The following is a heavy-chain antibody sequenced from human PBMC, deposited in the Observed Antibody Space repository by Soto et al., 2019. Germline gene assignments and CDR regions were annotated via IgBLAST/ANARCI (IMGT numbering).Heavy chain of an antibody. Sequence: QVQLQESGPGLVKPSETLSLTCTVSGGSVSSGSYYWSWIRQPPGKGLEWIGYIYYSGSTNYNPSLKCRVTISVDTSKNQFSLKLSSVTAADTAVYYCARERGGGWTDYWGQGTLVTVSS. CDR2: IYYSGST. D-gene: IGHD2-15*01. V-gene: IGHV4-61*01. J-gene: IGHJ4*02. CDR3: ARERGGGWTDY. CDR1: GGSVSSGSYY.